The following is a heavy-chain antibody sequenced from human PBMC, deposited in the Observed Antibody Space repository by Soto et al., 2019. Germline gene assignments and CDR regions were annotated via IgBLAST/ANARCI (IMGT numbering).Heavy chain of an antibody. V-gene: IGHV3-23*01. J-gene: IGHJ4*02. CDR2: ISGNAGST. CDR3: AKDLRLGELSLYGIDY. D-gene: IGHD3-16*02. CDR1: GFTFSSYA. Sequence: EVQLLESGGGLVQPGGSLRLSCAASGFTFSSYAMSWVRQAPGKGLEWVSGISGNAGSTYYADSVKGRFTISRDNSKNTLYLQMNSLTAEDTAVFYCAKDLRLGELSLYGIDYWGQGTLVTVSS.